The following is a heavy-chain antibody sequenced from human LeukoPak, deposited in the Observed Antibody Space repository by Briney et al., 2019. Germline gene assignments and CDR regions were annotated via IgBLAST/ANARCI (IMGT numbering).Heavy chain of an antibody. D-gene: IGHD2-15*01. CDR3: ARVTHCSGGSCYGNWFDP. J-gene: IGHJ5*02. V-gene: IGHV1-2*02. Sequence: SSVTVSFMASGYTFTNYYMHWLRQAPGQGLAWMGWINPNSGGTNYAQKFEGRVTMTRDTSISTAYMELSRLRSDDTAVYYCARVTHCSGGSCYGNWFDPWGQGTLVTVSS. CDR1: GYTFTNYY. CDR2: INPNSGGT.